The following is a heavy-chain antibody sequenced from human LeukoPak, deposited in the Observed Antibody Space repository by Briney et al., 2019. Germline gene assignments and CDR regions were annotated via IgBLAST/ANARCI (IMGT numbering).Heavy chain of an antibody. CDR2: ISYSGST. J-gene: IGHJ4*02. V-gene: IGHV4-39*07. CDR3: ARDNGGNSYDY. CDR1: GSSISTNSYY. D-gene: IGHD4-23*01. Sequence: SETLSLTCTVSGSSISTNSYYWGWIRQPPGKGLEWIGTISYSGSTYHNPSLKSRVTISVDTSKNQFSLKLSSVTAADTAVYYCARDNGGNSYDYWGQGTLVTVSS.